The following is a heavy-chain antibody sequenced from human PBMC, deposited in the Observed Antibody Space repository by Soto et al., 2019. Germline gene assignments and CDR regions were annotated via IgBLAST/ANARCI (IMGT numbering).Heavy chain of an antibody. Sequence: PSQTLSLTCSVSGGSITSSGHYWGWIRQPPGKGLEWIGYIYHSGSTYYNPSLKSRVTISVDRSKNQFSLKLSPVTAADTAVYYCAGGIAHRPLGYWGQGTLVTLSS. V-gene: IGHV4-30-2*02. CDR3: AGGIAHRPLGY. CDR2: IYHSGST. D-gene: IGHD6-13*01. CDR1: GGSITSSGHY. J-gene: IGHJ4*02.